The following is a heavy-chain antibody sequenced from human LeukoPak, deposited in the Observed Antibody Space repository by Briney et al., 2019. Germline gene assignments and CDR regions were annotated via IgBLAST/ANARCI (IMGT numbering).Heavy chain of an antibody. Sequence: SETLSLTCTVSGYSISSGYYWGWVRQPPGKWLEWIGSIYHSGSTYYNPSLKSRVTISVDTSKNQFYLKLSSVTAADTAVYYCARAAHSGSLAPFDYWGQGTLVTVSS. V-gene: IGHV4-38-2*02. CDR2: IYHSGST. D-gene: IGHD1-26*01. CDR3: ARAAHSGSLAPFDY. J-gene: IGHJ4*02. CDR1: GYSISSGYY.